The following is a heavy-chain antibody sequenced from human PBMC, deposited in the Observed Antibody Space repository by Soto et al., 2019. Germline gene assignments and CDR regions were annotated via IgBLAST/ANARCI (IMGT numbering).Heavy chain of an antibody. CDR1: GGTFDSYS. CDR3: ATGALGGRQPLLRDALDF. Sequence: QVQLVQSGAEVKKPGSSLRVSCRASGGTFDSYSISWVRQAPGQGLEWLGKVAPIFDYSRYAPKFQGRVTITADKSTSIAYMDLSGLTSQDTAVYYCATGALGGRQPLLRDALDFWAQGTKVTVSS. D-gene: IGHD3-16*01. CDR2: VAPIFDYS. V-gene: IGHV1-69*08. J-gene: IGHJ3*01.